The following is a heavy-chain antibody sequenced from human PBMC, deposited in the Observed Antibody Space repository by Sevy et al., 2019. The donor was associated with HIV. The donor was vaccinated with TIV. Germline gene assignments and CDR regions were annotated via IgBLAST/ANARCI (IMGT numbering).Heavy chain of an antibody. V-gene: IGHV4-59*08. CDR2: IYYNGHI. Sequence: SETLSLTCTVSGGSITSLYWNWIRQPPGKGLEWIANIYYNGHINYNPSLKSRVTLSLDTSKNLFSLRLSSVTAADTAMYYCAGENAWGRGYSWGQGTLATVSS. CDR1: GGSITSLY. J-gene: IGHJ4*02. D-gene: IGHD1-26*01. CDR3: AGENAWGRGYS.